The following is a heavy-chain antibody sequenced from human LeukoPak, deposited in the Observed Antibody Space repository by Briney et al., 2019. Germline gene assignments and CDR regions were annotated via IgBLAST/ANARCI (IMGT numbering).Heavy chain of an antibody. CDR3: ASSYYYASGSFEP. CDR1: GFTFSSYG. CDR2: IRYDGSNK. V-gene: IGHV3-30*02. J-gene: IGHJ5*02. D-gene: IGHD3-10*01. Sequence: GGSLRLSCAASGFTFSSYGMHWVRQAPGKGLEWVAFIRYDGSNKYYADSAKGRFTISRDNSKNTLYLQMNSLRAEDTAVYYCASSYYYASGSFEPWGQGTLVTVSS.